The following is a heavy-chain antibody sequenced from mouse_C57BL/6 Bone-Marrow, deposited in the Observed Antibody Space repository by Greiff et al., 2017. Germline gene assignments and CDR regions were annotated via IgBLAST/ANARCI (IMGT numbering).Heavy chain of an antibody. J-gene: IGHJ3*01. CDR2: IYPSDSAT. V-gene: IGHV1-61*01. CDR1: GYTFTSYW. CDR3: ARHYGNFPLAY. Sequence: VQLQQPGAELVRPGSSVKLSCKASGYTFTSYWMAWVKQRPGQGLEWIGNIYPSDSATHYTQKFKVKATLTVDKSSSTAYMQLSSLTSEDSAVYYCARHYGNFPLAYWGQGTLVTVSA. D-gene: IGHD2-1*01.